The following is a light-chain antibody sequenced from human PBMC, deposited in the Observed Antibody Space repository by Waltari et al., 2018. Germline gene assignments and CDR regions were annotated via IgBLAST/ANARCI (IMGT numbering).Light chain of an antibody. CDR3: QKYDRLPAT. CDR1: QSVGRY. CDR2: GAS. Sequence: EVVLTQSPATLSLSPGERATLYCRASQSVGRYLAWYQQKPGRAPRLLIYGASSRATGIPDRFSGVGSGTDFSLTISRLEAEDFAVYYCQKYDRLPATFGQGTKVEIK. J-gene: IGKJ1*01. V-gene: IGKV3-20*01.